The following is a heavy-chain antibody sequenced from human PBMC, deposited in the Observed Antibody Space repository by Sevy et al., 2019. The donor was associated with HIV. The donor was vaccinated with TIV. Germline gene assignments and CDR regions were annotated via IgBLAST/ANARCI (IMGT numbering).Heavy chain of an antibody. CDR2: ISLSGGDT. CDR1: GFTFSTYA. D-gene: IGHD3-10*01. J-gene: IGHJ4*02. CDR3: AKDRVSGTYYTGDFDY. V-gene: IGHV3-23*01. Sequence: GGSLRLSCAASGFTFSTYAMTWVRQAPGKGLEWVSVISLSGGDTYYTDSVKGRFTISRDNSKNTLYLQMKSLRAEDTAVYYCAKDRVSGTYYTGDFDYWGQGTLVTVSS.